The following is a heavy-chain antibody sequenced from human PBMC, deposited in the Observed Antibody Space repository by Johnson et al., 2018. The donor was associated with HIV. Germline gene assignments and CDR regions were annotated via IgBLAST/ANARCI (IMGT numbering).Heavy chain of an antibody. CDR3: ARARSGAFDI. CDR1: GFTFSSYA. J-gene: IGHJ3*02. CDR2: ISGSGGST. Sequence: QVKLVESGGGVVQPGGSLRLSCAASGFTFSSYAMHWVRQAPGKGLEWVSGISGSGGSTYYADSVKGRFTISRDNSKNTLYLQMNSLRAEDTAVYYCARARSGAFDIWGQGTMVTVSS. V-gene: IGHV3-NL1*01.